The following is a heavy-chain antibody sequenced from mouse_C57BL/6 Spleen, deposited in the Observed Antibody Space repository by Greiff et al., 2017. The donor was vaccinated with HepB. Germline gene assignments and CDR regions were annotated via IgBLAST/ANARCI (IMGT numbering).Heavy chain of an antibody. CDR2: IWSDGST. V-gene: IGHV2-6*03. CDR1: GFSLTSYG. CDR3: ARPSYGYPYAMDY. J-gene: IGHJ4*01. Sequence: VQGVESGPGLVAPSQSLSITCTVSGFSLTSYGVHWVRQPPGKGLEWLVVIWSDGSTTYNSALKSRLSISKDNSKSQVFLKMNSLQTDDTAMYYCARPSYGYPYAMDYWGQGTSVTVSS. D-gene: IGHD2-2*01.